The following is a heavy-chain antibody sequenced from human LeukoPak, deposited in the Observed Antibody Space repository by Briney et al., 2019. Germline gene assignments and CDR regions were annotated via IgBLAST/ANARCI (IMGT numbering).Heavy chain of an antibody. Sequence: AAVKVSCKASGYTFTNYAIHWVRQAPGQRLEWMGWINAGNGNTKYSQKFQGRVTITRDTSASTAYMELSSLRSEDTAIYYCARDPGIGYWGQGTLVTVSS. V-gene: IGHV1-3*01. D-gene: IGHD6-13*01. J-gene: IGHJ4*02. CDR1: GYTFTNYA. CDR2: INAGNGNT. CDR3: ARDPGIGY.